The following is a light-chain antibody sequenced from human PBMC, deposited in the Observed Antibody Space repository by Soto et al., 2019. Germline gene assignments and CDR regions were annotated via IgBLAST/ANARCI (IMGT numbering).Light chain of an antibody. J-gene: IGLJ1*01. V-gene: IGLV2-14*01. CDR3: SSYRSSSTLYV. CDR1: SSDVGGYNY. CDR2: DVS. Sequence: QSALTQPASVSGSPGQSITISCTGTSSDVGGYNYVSWYQQHPGQAPKLMIFDVSNRPSGVSNRFSGSRSGNTASLTISGPQTEDEADYYCSSYRSSSTLYVFGTGTKVTVL.